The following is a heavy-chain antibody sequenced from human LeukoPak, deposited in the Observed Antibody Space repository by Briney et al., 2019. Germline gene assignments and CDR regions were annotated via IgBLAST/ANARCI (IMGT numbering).Heavy chain of an antibody. J-gene: IGHJ4*02. V-gene: IGHV4-59*01. CDR1: GGPISSYY. Sequence: PSETLSLTCTVSGGPISSYYWSWIRQPPGKGLEWIGYIYYSGSTDYNPSLKSRVTISVDTSKNQFSLKLNSVTAADTAVYYCARVGHYGGNPFDYWGQGTLVTVSS. CDR2: IYYSGST. CDR3: ARVGHYGGNPFDY. D-gene: IGHD4-23*01.